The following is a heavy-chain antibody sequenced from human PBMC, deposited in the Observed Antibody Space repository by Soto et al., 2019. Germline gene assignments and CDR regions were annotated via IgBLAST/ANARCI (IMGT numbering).Heavy chain of an antibody. CDR3: ARDQAAGIVYFDY. CDR2: INPNSGGT. V-gene: IGHV1-2*02. D-gene: IGHD6-13*01. CDR1: GYTFTGYY. J-gene: IGHJ4*02. Sequence: SSVMVSCKESGYTFTGYYMHWVRQAPGRRLEWMGWINPNSGGTNYAQKFQGRVTMTRDTSISPAYLELSRLRSDDTAVYDCARDQAAGIVYFDYWGQRTLVTVSS.